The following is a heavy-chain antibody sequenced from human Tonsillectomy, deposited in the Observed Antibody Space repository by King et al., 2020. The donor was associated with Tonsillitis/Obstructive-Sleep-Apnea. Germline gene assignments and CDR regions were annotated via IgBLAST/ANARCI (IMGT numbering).Heavy chain of an antibody. CDR2: ISGDGGST. Sequence: VQLVESGGGVVQPGGSLRLSCAASGFTFDDYAMHWVRHAPGKGLEWVSLISGDGGSTYYADSVKGRFTISRDNSKNSLYLQMNSLRTEDTALYYCAKDGSSGWYGYYYYYYMDVWGKGTTVTVSS. D-gene: IGHD6-19*01. CDR3: AKDGSSGWYGYYYYYYMDV. CDR1: GFTFDDYA. J-gene: IGHJ6*03. V-gene: IGHV3-43*02.